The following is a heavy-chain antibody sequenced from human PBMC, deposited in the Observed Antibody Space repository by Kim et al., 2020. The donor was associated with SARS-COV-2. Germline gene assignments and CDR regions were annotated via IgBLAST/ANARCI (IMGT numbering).Heavy chain of an antibody. CDR2: IDPSDSYT. V-gene: IGHV5-10-1*01. Sequence: GESLKISCKGSGYSFTSYWISWVRQMPGKGLEWMGRIDPSDSYTNYSPSFQGHVTISADKSISTAYLQWSSLKASDTAMYYCARQGRYCSGGSCYPDAFDIWGQGTMVTVSS. CDR1: GYSFTSYW. CDR3: ARQGRYCSGGSCYPDAFDI. D-gene: IGHD2-15*01. J-gene: IGHJ3*02.